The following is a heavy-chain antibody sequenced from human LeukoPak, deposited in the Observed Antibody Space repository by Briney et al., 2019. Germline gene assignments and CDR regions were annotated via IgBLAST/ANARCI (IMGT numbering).Heavy chain of an antibody. D-gene: IGHD3-22*01. CDR2: IYPGDSDT. Sequence: GESLKISCKGSGYSFTSYWIGWVRQMPGKGLEWMGIIYPGDSDTGYSPSFQGQVTISADKSISTAYLQWSSLKASDTAMYYCARPRRRDYYDSSGAFDYWGQGTLVTVSS. CDR3: ARPRRRDYYDSSGAFDY. CDR1: GYSFTSYW. J-gene: IGHJ4*02. V-gene: IGHV5-51*01.